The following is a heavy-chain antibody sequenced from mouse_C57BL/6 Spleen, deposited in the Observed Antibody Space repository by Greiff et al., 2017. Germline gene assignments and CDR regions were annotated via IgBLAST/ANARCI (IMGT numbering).Heavy chain of an antibody. V-gene: IGHV1-61*01. J-gene: IGHJ2*01. CDR3: ARSRYSNYDY. CDR1: GYTFTSYW. Sequence: QVQLQQPGAELVRPGSSVKLSCKASGYTFTSYWMDWVKQRPGQGLEWIGNIYPSDSETHYNQKFKDKVTLTVDKSSSTAYMQLSSLTSEDSAVYYCARSRYSNYDYWGQGTTLTVSS. CDR2: IYPSDSET. D-gene: IGHD2-5*01.